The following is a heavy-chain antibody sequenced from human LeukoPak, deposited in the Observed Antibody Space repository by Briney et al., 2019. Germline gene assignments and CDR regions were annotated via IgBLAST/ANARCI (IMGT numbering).Heavy chain of an antibody. V-gene: IGHV3-23*01. J-gene: IGHJ4*02. Sequence: GGSPRLSCAASGFTFSNYAMSWVRQAPGKGLEWVSSISNSGGSTYHADSVKGRFTISRDNSRNTLYLQMSSLRAEDTAVYYCAKYHGGTYSSGPVYFDYWGQGTLVTVSS. CDR2: ISNSGGST. CDR3: AKYHGGTYSSGPVYFDY. CDR1: GFTFSNYA. D-gene: IGHD6-19*01.